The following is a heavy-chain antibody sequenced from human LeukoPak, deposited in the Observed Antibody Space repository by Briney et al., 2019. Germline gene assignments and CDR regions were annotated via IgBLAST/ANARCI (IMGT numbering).Heavy chain of an antibody. CDR3: VSNYDFLFDY. Sequence: ASVKVSCKASGYTFTSYYMHWVRQAPGQGLEWMGIINPSGSSTSYAQKSQGRVTMTRDTSTSTVYMELSSLRSEDTAVYYCVSNYDFLFDYWGQGTLVTVSS. D-gene: IGHD3-3*01. CDR1: GYTFTSYY. CDR2: INPSGSST. V-gene: IGHV1-46*01. J-gene: IGHJ4*02.